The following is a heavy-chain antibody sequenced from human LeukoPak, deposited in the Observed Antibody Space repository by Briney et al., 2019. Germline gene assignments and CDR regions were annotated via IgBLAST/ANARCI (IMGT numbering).Heavy chain of an antibody. D-gene: IGHD3-3*01. V-gene: IGHV3-7*04. J-gene: IGHJ4*02. CDR2: INPAGDKD. Sequence: GGSLRLSCAASGFTFSTYWMNWVRQPPGKGLEWVANINPAGDKDTHVDSVKGRFTISRDNAKNSLYLQMNSLRDEDTAMYYCARVYLERLTAGYFDHWGQGTWVTVSP. CDR3: ARVYLERLTAGYFDH. CDR1: GFTFSTYW.